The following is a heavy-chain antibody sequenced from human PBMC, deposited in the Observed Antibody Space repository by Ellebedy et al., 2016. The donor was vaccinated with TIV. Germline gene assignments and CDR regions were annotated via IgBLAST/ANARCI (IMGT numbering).Heavy chain of an antibody. J-gene: IGHJ3*02. V-gene: IGHV3-53*01. CDR3: ARVSNHRDGYNFAFDI. CDR2: IYSGGST. CDR1: GFTVSSNY. Sequence: GGSLRLXCAASGFTVSSNYMSWVRQAPGKGLEWVSVIYSGGSTYYADSVKGRFTISRDNSKNTLYLQMNSLRAEDTAVYYCARVSNHRDGYNFAFDIWGQGTMVTVSS. D-gene: IGHD5-24*01.